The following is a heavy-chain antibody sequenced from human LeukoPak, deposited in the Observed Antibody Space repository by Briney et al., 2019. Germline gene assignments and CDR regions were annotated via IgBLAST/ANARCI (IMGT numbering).Heavy chain of an antibody. D-gene: IGHD4-17*01. CDR2: INPRGGST. CDR3: AREDADYTFSFDF. J-gene: IGHJ4*02. Sequence: ASVNVSCKASGYTFTRNYMHWVRQAPGQGLEWMGLINPRGGSTTYAQKFQGRLTMTRDTSTSTVYMELSSLRSEDTAVYYCAREDADYTFSFDFWGQGTLVTVSS. V-gene: IGHV1-46*01. CDR1: GYTFTRNY.